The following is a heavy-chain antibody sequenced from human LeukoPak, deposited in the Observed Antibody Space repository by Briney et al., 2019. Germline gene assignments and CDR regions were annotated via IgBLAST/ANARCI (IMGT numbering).Heavy chain of an antibody. CDR3: AKALVLTVDVTYYVYH. V-gene: IGHV3-NL1*01. CDR2: IYFVESRT. D-gene: IGHD3-16*01. J-gene: IGHJ3*01. CDR1: GFTFSNYG. Sequence: GGSLRLSCAASGFTFSNYGMHWVRQAPGEGGGWVSLIYFVESRTFLGASVKGRFIISRDTSENPLFLHMHSRRPGETAVYYCAKALVLTVDVTYYVYHWGEGALFSVSS.